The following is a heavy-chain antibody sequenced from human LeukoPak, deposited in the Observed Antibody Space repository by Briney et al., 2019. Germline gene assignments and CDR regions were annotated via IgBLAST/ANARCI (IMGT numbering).Heavy chain of an antibody. J-gene: IGHJ4*01. CDR1: GFPFSNAW. Sequence: GGSLRLSCVASGFPFSNAWMTWVRQSPGMGLEWVGRIKSKTNGGTSDYAAPVKGRFIISRDDSKNTLYLQINSLKPEDTAMYYCTTHSVTVTGTHFWGQGALVTVSS. CDR2: IKSKTNGGTS. D-gene: IGHD6-19*01. V-gene: IGHV3-15*07. CDR3: TTHSVTVTGTHF.